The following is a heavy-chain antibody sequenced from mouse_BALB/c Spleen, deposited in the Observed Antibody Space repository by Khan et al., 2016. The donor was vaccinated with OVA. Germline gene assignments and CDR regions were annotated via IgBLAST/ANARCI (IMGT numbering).Heavy chain of an antibody. CDR2: INTYTGEP. CDR1: GYTFTNYG. Sequence: QIQLVQSGPELKKPGETVKISCKASGYTFTNYGMNWVKQSPGKALKWMGWINTYTGEPTYADDFKGRFAFSLETSASSAYLQINNLKNEDTATYFCARPPYYSYTLDYGGQGTSGTGSS. J-gene: IGHJ4*01. V-gene: IGHV9-3-1*01. D-gene: IGHD2-10*01. CDR3: ARPPYYSYTLDY.